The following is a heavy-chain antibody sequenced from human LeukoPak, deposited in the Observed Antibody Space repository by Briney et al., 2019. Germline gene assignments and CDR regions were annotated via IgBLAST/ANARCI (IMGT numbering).Heavy chain of an antibody. Sequence: PSQTLSLTCAVYGGSFSGYYWSWIRQPPGKGLEWIGEINHSGSTNYNPSLKSRVTISVDTSKNQFSLKLSSVTAADTAVYYCARVRGGARIQLWLRLQYVDYWGQGTLVTVSS. CDR1: GGSFSGYY. V-gene: IGHV4-34*01. CDR3: ARVRGGARIQLWLRLQYVDY. D-gene: IGHD5-18*01. J-gene: IGHJ4*02. CDR2: INHSGST.